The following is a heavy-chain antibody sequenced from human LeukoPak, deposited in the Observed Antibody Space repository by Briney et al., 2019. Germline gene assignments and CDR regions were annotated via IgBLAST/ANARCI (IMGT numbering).Heavy chain of an antibody. CDR2: INHDGSVK. Sequence: PGGSLRLSCVASGFTFSSSWMAWVRQAPGKGLQWVANINHDGSVKNYVGPVKGRFAISRDNAQNSFYLQMNSLETDDAAVYYCAKDSYSKGDYWGQGTLVTVSS. D-gene: IGHD4-4*01. V-gene: IGHV3-7*01. CDR1: GFTFSSSW. J-gene: IGHJ4*02. CDR3: AKDSYSKGDY.